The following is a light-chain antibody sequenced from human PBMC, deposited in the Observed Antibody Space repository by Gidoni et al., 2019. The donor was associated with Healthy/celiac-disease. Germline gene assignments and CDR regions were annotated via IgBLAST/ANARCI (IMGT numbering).Light chain of an antibody. CDR1: QSVSSY. CDR2: DAS. V-gene: IGKV3-11*01. CDR3: QQRSNSIT. Sequence: EIMLPQSPATLSLSPGERATLSCRASQSVSSYLAWYQQKPGEAPMLLIYDASIRATGIPARFSGSGCGTDFTLTSSSLEPEDFAVYYCQQRSNSITFGQGTRLEIK. J-gene: IGKJ5*01.